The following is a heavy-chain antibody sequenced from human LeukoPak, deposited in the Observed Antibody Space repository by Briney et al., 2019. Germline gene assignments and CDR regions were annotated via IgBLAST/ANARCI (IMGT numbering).Heavy chain of an antibody. D-gene: IGHD2/OR15-2a*01. J-gene: IGHJ6*02. Sequence: SETLSLTCAVSGGSFGDFYWSWIRQPPGKGLEWIGEINHSGYTNYYPSLKSRVTISVDTSKNQFSLRLSSVTAADTAVYYCARNDYFGINNGMDVWGQGTTVTVSS. CDR3: ARNDYFGINNGMDV. CDR2: INHSGYT. CDR1: GGSFGDFY. V-gene: IGHV4-34*01.